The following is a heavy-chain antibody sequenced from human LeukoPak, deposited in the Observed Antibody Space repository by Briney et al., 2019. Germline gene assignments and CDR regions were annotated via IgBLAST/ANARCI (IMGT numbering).Heavy chain of an antibody. CDR2: ISSNGGST. D-gene: IGHD5-12*01. CDR1: GFTFSSYA. Sequence: GGSLRLSCAASGFTFSSYAMHWVRQAPGKGLEYVSAISSNGGSTYYANSVKGRFTISRDNSKNTLYLQMGSLRAEDMAVYYCARGGYDLVWGQGTLVTVSS. J-gene: IGHJ4*02. V-gene: IGHV3-64*01. CDR3: ARGGYDLV.